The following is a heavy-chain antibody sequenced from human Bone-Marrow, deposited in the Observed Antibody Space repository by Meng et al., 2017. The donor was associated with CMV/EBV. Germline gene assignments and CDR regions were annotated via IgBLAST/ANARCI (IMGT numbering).Heavy chain of an antibody. J-gene: IGHJ6*02. D-gene: IGHD6-6*01. CDR1: GFTFSSYA. CDR2: ISYDGSNK. V-gene: IGHV3-30*14. CDR3: VWGLYSSSSPDWYYGMDV. Sequence: GESLKISCAASGFTFSSYAMHWVRQAPGKGLEWVAVISYDGSNKYYADSVKGRFTISRDNSKNTLYLQMNSLRAEVTAVYYCVWGLYSSSSPDWYYGMDVWGQGTTVTVSS.